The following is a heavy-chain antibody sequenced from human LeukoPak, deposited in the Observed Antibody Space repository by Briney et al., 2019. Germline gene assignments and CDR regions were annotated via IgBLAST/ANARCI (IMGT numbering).Heavy chain of an antibody. CDR2: INPSGNMA. Sequence: GASVKVSCKSSGYTFTRHYMHWVRQAPGQGLEWMGLINPSGNMAWSAQKFQGRVTLTRDMSTSTDYMELSSLRSEDTAVYYCARDNSVEDTAWWFDPWGQGTLVTVSS. CDR3: ARDNSVEDTAWWFDP. D-gene: IGHD4-23*01. CDR1: GYTFTRHY. J-gene: IGHJ5*02. V-gene: IGHV1-46*01.